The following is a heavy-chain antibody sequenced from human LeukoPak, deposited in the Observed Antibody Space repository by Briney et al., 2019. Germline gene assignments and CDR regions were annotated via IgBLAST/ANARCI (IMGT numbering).Heavy chain of an antibody. CDR2: ISGSDETT. D-gene: IGHD5-24*01. V-gene: IGHV3-23*01. CDR3: AKVLVRWAFDI. Sequence: PGGSLRLSCAASGFTFSSYAMSWVRQAPGKGLEWVSGISGSDETTYADSVKGRFTISRDNSENTLYLQMNSLRAEDTAVYYCAKVLVRWAFDIWGQGTMVTVSS. J-gene: IGHJ3*02. CDR1: GFTFSSYA.